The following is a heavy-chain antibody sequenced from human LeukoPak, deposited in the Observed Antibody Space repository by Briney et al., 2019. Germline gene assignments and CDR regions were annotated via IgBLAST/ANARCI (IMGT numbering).Heavy chain of an antibody. Sequence: GRSLRLSCAASGFTFSSYAMHWVRQAPGKGLEWVAVISYDGSNKYYADSVKGRFTISRDNSKNTLYLQMNSLRAEDTAVYYCARVYCSSTSCYGFDYWGQGTLVTVSS. CDR2: ISYDGSNK. V-gene: IGHV3-30-3*01. CDR1: GFTFSSYA. J-gene: IGHJ4*02. CDR3: ARVYCSSTSCYGFDY. D-gene: IGHD2-2*01.